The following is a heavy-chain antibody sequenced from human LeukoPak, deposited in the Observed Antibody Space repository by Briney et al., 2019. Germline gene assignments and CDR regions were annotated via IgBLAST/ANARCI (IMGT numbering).Heavy chain of an antibody. V-gene: IGHV3-48*01. CDR2: ISTGGSTI. D-gene: IGHD3-22*01. J-gene: IGHJ4*02. Sequence: SGGSLRLSCAASGFTFSSCHMNWVRQAPGKGLEWIPYISTGGSTIHSADSVKGRFTISRDNGKNSLYLQMNSLRAEDTAVYYCATETNYYDTSGTLFDYWGQGTLVTVSS. CDR1: GFTFSSCH. CDR3: ATETNYYDTSGTLFDY.